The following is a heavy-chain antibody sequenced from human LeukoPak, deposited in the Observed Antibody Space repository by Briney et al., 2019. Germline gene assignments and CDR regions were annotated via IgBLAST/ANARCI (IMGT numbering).Heavy chain of an antibody. CDR3: ARSRYCSGTSCYGDFDY. J-gene: IGHJ4*02. CDR2: LSYTGNT. D-gene: IGHD2-2*01. CDR1: GGSISPYY. Sequence: SETLSLTCTVSGGSISPYYWSWIRQPPGKGLEWIGFLSYTGNTIYNPSLKSRVTISLDTPKNQVLLKLNSVTAADTAVHYCARSRYCSGTSCYGDFDYWGQGTLGTVSS. V-gene: IGHV4-59*01.